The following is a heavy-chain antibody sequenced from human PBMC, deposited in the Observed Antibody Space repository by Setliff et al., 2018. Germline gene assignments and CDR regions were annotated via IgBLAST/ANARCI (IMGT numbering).Heavy chain of an antibody. Sequence: PSETLSLTCAVYGGPFSSYYWSWIRQPPGKGLEWIGEINHSGSTNYNPSLKSRVTISVDTSKNQFSLKLSSVTAADTAVYYCARDGYSYGFGWFDPWGQGTLVTVSS. V-gene: IGHV4-34*01. CDR1: GGPFSSYY. J-gene: IGHJ5*02. CDR3: ARDGYSYGFGWFDP. CDR2: INHSGST. D-gene: IGHD5-18*01.